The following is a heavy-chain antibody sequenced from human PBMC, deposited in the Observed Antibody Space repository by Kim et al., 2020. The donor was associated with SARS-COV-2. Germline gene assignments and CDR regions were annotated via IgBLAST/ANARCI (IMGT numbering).Heavy chain of an antibody. J-gene: IGHJ5*02. V-gene: IGHV3-23*01. CDR3: AKAGVDTAMVIDWFDP. CDR2: ISGSGGST. Sequence: GGSLRLSCAASGFTFSSYAMSWVRQAPGKGLEWVSAISGSGGSTYYADSVKGRFTISRDNSKNTLYLQMNSLRAEDTAVYYCAKAGVDTAMVIDWFDPWGQGTLVTVSS. D-gene: IGHD5-18*01. CDR1: GFTFSSYA.